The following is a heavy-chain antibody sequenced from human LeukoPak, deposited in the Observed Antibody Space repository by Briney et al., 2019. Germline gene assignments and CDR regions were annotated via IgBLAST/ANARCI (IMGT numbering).Heavy chain of an antibody. Sequence: PSQTLSLTCTVSGGSISSGGYYWSWLHQHPGKGLEWIGYIYYSGSTYYNPSLKSRVTISVDTSKNQFSLKLSSVTAADTAVYYCARFGNSIAARLATVQGRRGLYFDYWGQGTLVTVSS. CDR2: IYYSGST. J-gene: IGHJ4*02. V-gene: IGHV4-31*03. D-gene: IGHD6-6*01. CDR1: GGSISSGGYY. CDR3: ARFGNSIAARLATVQGRRGLYFDY.